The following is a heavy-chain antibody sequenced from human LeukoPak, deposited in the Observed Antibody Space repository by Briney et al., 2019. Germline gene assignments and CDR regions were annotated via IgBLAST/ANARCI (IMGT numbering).Heavy chain of an antibody. V-gene: IGHV4-4*07. CDR3: ARGVGSGSYFDTGDYFDY. J-gene: IGHJ4*02. Sequence: SETLSLTCTVSGGSSSSYYWSWIRQPAGKGLEWIGRGYTSGSTNYNPSLKSRVTMSVDTSKYQFSLKLSSVTAADTAVYYCARGVGSGSYFDTGDYFDYWGQGTLVTVSS. D-gene: IGHD3-10*01. CDR1: GGSSSSYY. CDR2: GYTSGST.